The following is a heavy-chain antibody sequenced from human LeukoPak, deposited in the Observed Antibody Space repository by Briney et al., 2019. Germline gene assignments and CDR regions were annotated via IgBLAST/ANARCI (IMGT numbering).Heavy chain of an antibody. Sequence: SETLSLTCTVSGGSISSYYWSWIRQPAGKGLEWIGRIYTSGSTYYNPSLKSRVTISVDTSKNQFSLKLSSVTAADTAVYYCARDLDYGGIPYYYYGMDVWGQGTTVTVSS. V-gene: IGHV4-4*07. CDR1: GGSISSYY. J-gene: IGHJ6*02. D-gene: IGHD4-17*01. CDR2: IYTSGST. CDR3: ARDLDYGGIPYYYYGMDV.